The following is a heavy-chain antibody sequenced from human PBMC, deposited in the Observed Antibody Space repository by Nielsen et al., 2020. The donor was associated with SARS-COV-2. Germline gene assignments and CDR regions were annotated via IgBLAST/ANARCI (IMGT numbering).Heavy chain of an antibody. Sequence: GGSLRLSCAASGFSLSSYWMTWVRQAPGKGLEWVVNIKEDGSKKTYVDSVKGRFTISRDNAKSSLYLQMDSLRAEDTALYYCARDLRIWTVSFSADIETYTYFGLDVWGQGTTVTVSS. CDR1: GFSLSSYW. J-gene: IGHJ6*02. V-gene: IGHV3-7*01. CDR3: ARDLRIWTVSFSADIETYTYFGLDV. CDR2: IKEDGSKK. D-gene: IGHD3/OR15-3a*01.